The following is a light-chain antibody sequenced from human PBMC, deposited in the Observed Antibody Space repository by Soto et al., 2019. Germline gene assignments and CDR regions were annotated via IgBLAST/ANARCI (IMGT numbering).Light chain of an antibody. V-gene: IGKV1-6*01. CDR1: QGIGSD. J-gene: IGKJ4*01. CDR3: LQDHSFLT. Sequence: AIEMTQSPSSLSASVGDRVTITCRASQGIGSDLAWYQQRPGKAPQLLIYAVSRLQNGVPSRFSGSGSGTNFTLTISSLQIEDFATYYCLQDHSFLTFGGGTKVEI. CDR2: AVS.